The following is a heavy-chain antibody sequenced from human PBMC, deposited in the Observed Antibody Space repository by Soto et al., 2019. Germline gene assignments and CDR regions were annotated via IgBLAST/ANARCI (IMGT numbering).Heavy chain of an antibody. CDR3: ARDKITGLFDY. J-gene: IGHJ4*02. Sequence: GGSLRLSCAASGFTFTSYAMNWVRQAPGKGLEWVSAISGSGDSTYYVDSVKGRFTISRDNSNNTLYLQMNSLRAADTAVYYCARDKITGLFDYWGQGTLVTVSS. V-gene: IGHV3-23*01. CDR1: GFTFTSYA. D-gene: IGHD2-8*02. CDR2: ISGSGDST.